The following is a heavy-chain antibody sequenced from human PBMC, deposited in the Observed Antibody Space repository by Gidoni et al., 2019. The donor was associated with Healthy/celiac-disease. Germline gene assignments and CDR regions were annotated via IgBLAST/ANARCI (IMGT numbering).Heavy chain of an antibody. CDR3: ARVYSSGWATYFDY. D-gene: IGHD6-19*01. CDR2: ISYDGSNK. CDR1: GFTFSSYA. V-gene: IGHV3-30-3*01. J-gene: IGHJ4*02. Sequence: QVQLVESGGGVVQPGRSLRLSCAASGFTFSSYAMHWVRQAPGKGLEWVAVISYDGSNKYYADSVKGRFTISRDNSKNTLYLQMNSLRAEDTAVYYCARVYSSGWATYFDYWGQGTLVTVSS.